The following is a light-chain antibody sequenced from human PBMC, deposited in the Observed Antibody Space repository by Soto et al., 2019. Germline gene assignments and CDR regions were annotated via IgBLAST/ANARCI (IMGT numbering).Light chain of an antibody. J-gene: IGKJ2*01. CDR1: QSVDSSY. CDR3: QQQST. Sequence: EIVLTQSPGTLSLSPGERATLSCRASQSVDSSYLAWYRQKPGQATRLLIYGATNRATGIPDRFSGSGSGTAFTLTINGLEPEDFAVYYCQQQSTFGQGTKVEIK. V-gene: IGKV3D-20*02. CDR2: GAT.